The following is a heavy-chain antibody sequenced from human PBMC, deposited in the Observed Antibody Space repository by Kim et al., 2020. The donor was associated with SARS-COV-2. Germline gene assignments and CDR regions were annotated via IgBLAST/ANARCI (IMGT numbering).Heavy chain of an antibody. Sequence: GGSLRLSCAASGFTFSDYYMSWIRQAPGKGLEWVSYISSSSSYTNYADSVKGRFTISRDNAKNSLYLQMNSLRAEDTAVYYCAREYCGGDCSFDYWGQETLFTVSS. V-gene: IGHV3-11*06. J-gene: IGHJ4*02. CDR3: AREYCGGDCSFDY. CDR2: ISSSSSYT. D-gene: IGHD2-21*02. CDR1: GFTFSDYY.